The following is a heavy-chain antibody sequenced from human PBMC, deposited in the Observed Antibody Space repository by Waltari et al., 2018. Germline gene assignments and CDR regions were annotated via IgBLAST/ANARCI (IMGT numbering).Heavy chain of an antibody. J-gene: IGHJ4*02. Sequence: QVQLVESGGGVVQPGRSLRLSCAASGFTFSSYGMPWVSQAPGKGLEWVAVISYDGSNKYYADSVKGRFTISRDNSKNTLYLQMNSLRAEDTAVYYCAKDYSGYDHDFDYWGQGTLVTVSS. CDR2: ISYDGSNK. CDR1: GFTFSSYG. D-gene: IGHD5-12*01. V-gene: IGHV3-30*18. CDR3: AKDYSGYDHDFDY.